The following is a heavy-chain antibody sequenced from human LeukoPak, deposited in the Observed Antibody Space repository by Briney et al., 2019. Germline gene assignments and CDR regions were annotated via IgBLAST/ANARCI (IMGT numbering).Heavy chain of an antibody. V-gene: IGHV1-8*03. Sequence: ASVKVSCKASGYTFTSYYMHWVRQAPGQGLEWMGWMNPNSGNTGYAQKFQGRVTITRNTSISTAYMELSSLRSEDTAVYYCARGRGGVDYWGQGTLVTVSS. CDR3: ARGRGGVDY. CDR1: GYTFTSYY. D-gene: IGHD3-10*01. CDR2: MNPNSGNT. J-gene: IGHJ4*02.